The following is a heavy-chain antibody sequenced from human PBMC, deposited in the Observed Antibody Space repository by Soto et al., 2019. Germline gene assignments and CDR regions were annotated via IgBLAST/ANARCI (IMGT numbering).Heavy chain of an antibody. CDR1: EYIFSSYY. J-gene: IGHJ6*02. CDR3: ASPLKQRLLPSYGLDV. Sequence: QEQLVQSGADVQKPGASVKVSCKASEYIFSSYYIHWIRQAPGQGLEWMAISNPSDESTGLAQKYPGRTTVTRXTXTXTVYLELSRLTSDDTAVYYCASPLKQRLLPSYGLDVWGPGTTVTVSS. D-gene: IGHD2-21*02. V-gene: IGHV1-46*01. CDR2: SNPSDEST.